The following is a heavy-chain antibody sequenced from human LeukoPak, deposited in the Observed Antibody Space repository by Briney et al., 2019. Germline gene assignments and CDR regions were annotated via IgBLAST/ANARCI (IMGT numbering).Heavy chain of an antibody. J-gene: IGHJ6*02. Sequence: GSSVKVSCKASGGTFSSYAISWVRQAPGQGLEWMGGIIPIFGTANYAQKFQGRVTITADESTSTAYMELSSLRSEDTVVYYCARSLVPYYYGMDVWGQGTTVTVSS. CDR2: IIPIFGTA. D-gene: IGHD2-8*02. V-gene: IGHV1-69*01. CDR1: GGTFSSYA. CDR3: ARSLVPYYYGMDV.